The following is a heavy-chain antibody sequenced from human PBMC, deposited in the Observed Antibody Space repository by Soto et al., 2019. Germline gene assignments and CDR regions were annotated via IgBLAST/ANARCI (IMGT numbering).Heavy chain of an antibody. V-gene: IGHV1-3*05. CDR1: GYTFTSYA. CDR3: AREWGYGSGKNWFDP. CDR2: INAGNGNT. Sequence: QVQLVQSGAEEKKPGASVKVSCKASGYTFTSYAMHWVRQAPGQRLEWMGWINAGNGNTKYSQKFRGRVNITRDTSASTAYRELSSLRSEDTAVYYCAREWGYGSGKNWFDPWGQGTLVTVSS. D-gene: IGHD3-10*01. J-gene: IGHJ5*02.